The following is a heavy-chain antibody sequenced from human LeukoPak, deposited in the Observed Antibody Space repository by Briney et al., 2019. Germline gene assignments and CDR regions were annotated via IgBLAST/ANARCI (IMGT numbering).Heavy chain of an antibody. CDR2: ISSSDDGT. J-gene: IGHJ5*02. CDR1: VVSLSSYA. CDR3: AKAPVTSCRGAFCYTIHL. V-gene: IGHV3-23*01. Sequence: VGSLRLSCAASVVSLSSYAMSSVRQSPGKRLESGSGISSSDDGTYHAGSVRGRFTISRDSSKNTLYLQMHNLRTEDAAIYYCAKAPVTSCRGAFCYTIHLWGRENVVTVS. D-gene: IGHD2-2*02.